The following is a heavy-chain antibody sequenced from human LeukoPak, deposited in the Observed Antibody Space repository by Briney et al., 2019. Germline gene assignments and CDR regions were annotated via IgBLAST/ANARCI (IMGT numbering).Heavy chain of an antibody. Sequence: SETLSLTCSVSRASVSSYYWTWIRQPPGKGLEWIWYTYISGRSNYNPSLKSRLTMSVDTSKNQFSLKLTSVTAADTAVYYCATFSYYYDSNGYHDALDIWGQGTMVTVSS. D-gene: IGHD3-22*01. CDR3: ATFSYYYDSNGYHDALDI. CDR1: RASVSSYY. J-gene: IGHJ3*02. CDR2: TYISGRS. V-gene: IGHV4-59*02.